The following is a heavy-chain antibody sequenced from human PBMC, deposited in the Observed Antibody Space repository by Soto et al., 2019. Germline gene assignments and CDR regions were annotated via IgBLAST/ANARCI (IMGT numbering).Heavy chain of an antibody. CDR3: ARDIIYFDWLPREGYFDY. D-gene: IGHD3-9*01. J-gene: IGHJ4*02. CDR2: INAGNGNT. V-gene: IGHV1-3*01. Sequence: ASVKVSCKASGYTFTSYAMHWVRQAPGQRLEWMGWINAGNGNTKYSQKFQGRVTITRDTSASTAYMELSSLRSEDTAVYYFARDIIYFDWLPREGYFDYWGQGTLVTVSS. CDR1: GYTFTSYA.